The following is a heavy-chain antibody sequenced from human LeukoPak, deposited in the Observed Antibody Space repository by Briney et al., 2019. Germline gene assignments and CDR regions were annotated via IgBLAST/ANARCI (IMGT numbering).Heavy chain of an antibody. CDR3: ATGSDGGY. D-gene: IGHD2-8*02. CDR1: EFTFSNYA. J-gene: IGHJ4*02. Sequence: GGSLRLSCAASEFTFSNYALHWVRQAPGKGLQWVAVISYDGNTIHYADSVKGRFIISRDTSKNTLYLQMNSLRAEDTAVYFCATGSDGGYWGQGTLVTVSS. CDR2: ISYDGNTI. V-gene: IGHV3-30-3*01.